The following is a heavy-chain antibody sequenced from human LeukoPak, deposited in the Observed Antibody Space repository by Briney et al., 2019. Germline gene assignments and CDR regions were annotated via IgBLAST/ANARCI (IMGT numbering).Heavy chain of an antibody. CDR2: INSDGSTT. V-gene: IGHV3-74*01. CDR3: YALLELQDY. D-gene: IGHD1-7*01. J-gene: IGHJ4*02. Sequence: GGSLRLSCAASGFSFSSYWMHWVRQAPGKGLVWVARINSDGSTTNYADYVKGRFTISRDNAKSTLYLQMNSLRAEDTAVYYCYALLELQDYWGQGTLVTVSS. CDR1: GFSFSSYW.